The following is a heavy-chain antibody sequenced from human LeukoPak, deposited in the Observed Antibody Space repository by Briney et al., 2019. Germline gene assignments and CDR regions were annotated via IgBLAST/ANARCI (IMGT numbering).Heavy chain of an antibody. V-gene: IGHV3-48*03. Sequence: GGSLRLSCAASGFTFSSYEMNWVRQAPGKGLEWVSYISSSGSTIYYADSVKGRFTISRDNAKNSLYLQMNSLRAEDTAVYYCARGAGGTDAFDIWGQGTMVTVSS. CDR3: ARGAGGTDAFDI. CDR2: ISSSGSTI. CDR1: GFTFSSYE. J-gene: IGHJ3*02. D-gene: IGHD1-1*01.